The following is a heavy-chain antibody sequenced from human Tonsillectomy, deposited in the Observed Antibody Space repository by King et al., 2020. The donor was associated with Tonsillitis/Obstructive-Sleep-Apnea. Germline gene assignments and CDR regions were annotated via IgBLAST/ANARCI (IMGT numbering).Heavy chain of an antibody. CDR3: AKNQTDSYYDFCTGFYTYFYY. V-gene: IGHV1-18*01. D-gene: IGHD3-3*01. CDR2: ISAYNGNT. CDR1: GYTFTSYV. J-gene: IGHJ4*02. Sequence: VQLVESGAEVKKPGASVKVSCKASGYTFTSYVISWVRQAPGQGLEWMGWISAYNGNTNYAQKLQGRVTMTTDTSTSTAYMELRSLRSDDTAVYYCAKNQTDSYYDFCTGFYTYFYYWGQGTLVTVSS.